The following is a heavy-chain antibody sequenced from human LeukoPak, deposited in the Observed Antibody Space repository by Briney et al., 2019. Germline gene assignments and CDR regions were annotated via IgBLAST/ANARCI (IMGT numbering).Heavy chain of an antibody. D-gene: IGHD2-21*02. CDR2: FHTSGST. CDR3: ARDLDGDYDSYPFDY. Sequence: PSETLSLTCTVSGGSISSGSYYWSWIRQPAGKGLEWIERFHTSGSTYYNPSLRSRVTISVDTSQNQFSLKLGSVTAADTAVYYCARDLDGDYDSYPFDYWGQGILVTVSS. V-gene: IGHV4-61*02. J-gene: IGHJ4*02. CDR1: GGSISSGSYY.